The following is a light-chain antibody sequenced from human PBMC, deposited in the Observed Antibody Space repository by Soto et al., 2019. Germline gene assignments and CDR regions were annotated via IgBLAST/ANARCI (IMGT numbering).Light chain of an antibody. CDR2: AGS. CDR1: QSLLHSNGYNY. V-gene: IGKV2-28*01. J-gene: IGKJ2*01. CDR3: MDAVQTPRT. Sequence: DIVMTQSPLSLPVTPGEPASISCRSSQSLLHSNGYNYLDWYLQKPGQSPQLLIYAGSNRASGVPDRFSGSGSATDFTLKISRVEAEDVGTYYCMDAVQTPRTFGPGTELEIK.